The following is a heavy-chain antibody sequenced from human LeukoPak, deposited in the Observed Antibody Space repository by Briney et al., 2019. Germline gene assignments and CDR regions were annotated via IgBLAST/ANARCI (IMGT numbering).Heavy chain of an antibody. Sequence: GASVKVSCKASGYTFTAYYIHWVRQAPGQGLEWMGWINPNSGGTNYAQKFQGRVTMTRDTSISTAYMELSRLKSDDTAVYYCARDGYGSSYYWGQGTLVTVSS. CDR3: ARDGYGSSYY. V-gene: IGHV1-2*02. CDR2: INPNSGGT. CDR1: GYTFTAYY. J-gene: IGHJ4*02. D-gene: IGHD6-6*01.